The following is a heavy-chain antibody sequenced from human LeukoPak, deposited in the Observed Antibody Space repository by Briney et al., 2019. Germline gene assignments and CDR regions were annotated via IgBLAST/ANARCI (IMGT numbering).Heavy chain of an antibody. CDR1: GFTFSSYG. D-gene: IGHD1-26*01. V-gene: IGHV3-21*01. Sequence: GGSLRLSCAASGFTFSSYGMSWVRQAPGKGLEWVSFISSSSSYIYYADSVKGRFTISRDNAKNSLYLQMNSLRAEDTAVYYCARVDIVGATRAFDCWGQGTLVTVSS. J-gene: IGHJ4*02. CDR2: ISSSSSYI. CDR3: ARVDIVGATRAFDC.